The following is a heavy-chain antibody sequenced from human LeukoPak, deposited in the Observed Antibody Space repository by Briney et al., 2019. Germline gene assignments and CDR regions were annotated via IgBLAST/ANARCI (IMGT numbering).Heavy chain of an antibody. V-gene: IGHV4-39*01. Sequence: SSETLSLTCTVSGGSISSSSYYWGWIRQPPGKGLEWIGTIYYSGSTYYHPSLKRRVTMSVDTSKNQFSLKLSSVTAADTALYYCASYYDSSGFAFDIWGQGTMVTVSS. CDR2: IYYSGST. J-gene: IGHJ3*02. CDR3: ASYYDSSGFAFDI. CDR1: GGSISSSSYY. D-gene: IGHD3-22*01.